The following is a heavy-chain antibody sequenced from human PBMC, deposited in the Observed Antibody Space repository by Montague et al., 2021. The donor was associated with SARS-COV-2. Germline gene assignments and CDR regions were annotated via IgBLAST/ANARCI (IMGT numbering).Heavy chain of an antibody. D-gene: IGHD2-21*02. J-gene: IGHJ4*02. CDR2: PSSAWNT. V-gene: IGHV4-39*01. CDR3: ARRCTGGGYCHASH. CDR1: LHCGCRWNSG. Sequence: SETLSLTCAGDLHCGCRWNSGADRMRTRLNSSLHAIRMPSSAWNTYHNPSLKSRVSISVDTSKSQLSLKVMSVTAADTAVYYCARRCTGGGYCHASHWGQGTLVTVSS.